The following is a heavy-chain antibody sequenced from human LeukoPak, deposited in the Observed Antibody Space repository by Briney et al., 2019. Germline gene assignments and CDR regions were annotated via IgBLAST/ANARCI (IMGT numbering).Heavy chain of an antibody. CDR2: IWYDGSNK. D-gene: IGHD3-22*01. CDR3: ARASYYDSVGFDY. Sequence: GGSLRLSCAASGFTFSSYGMHWVRQAPGKRLEWVAVIWYDGSNKYYADSVKGRFTISRDNSKNTLYLQMNSLRAEDTAVYYCARASYYDSVGFDYWGQGTLVTVSS. V-gene: IGHV3-33*01. CDR1: GFTFSSYG. J-gene: IGHJ4*02.